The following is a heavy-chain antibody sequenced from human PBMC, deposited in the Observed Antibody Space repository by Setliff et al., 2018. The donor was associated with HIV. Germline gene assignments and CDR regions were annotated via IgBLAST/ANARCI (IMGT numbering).Heavy chain of an antibody. Sequence: PSETLSPTCSVSSGSVSGYYWGWIRQPPGKKLEWIGYIHSSGSTIYSASLKSRVSISVDTSKNQVSLRLSSVTAADTAVYHCSRGSYYMDVWGKGTTVTVSS. V-gene: IGHV4-59*08. J-gene: IGHJ6*03. D-gene: IGHD3-16*01. CDR1: SGSVSGYY. CDR3: SRGSYYMDV. CDR2: IHSSGST.